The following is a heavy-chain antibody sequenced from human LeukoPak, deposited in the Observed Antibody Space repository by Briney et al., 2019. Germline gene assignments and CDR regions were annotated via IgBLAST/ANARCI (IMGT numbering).Heavy chain of an antibody. Sequence: GGSLRLSCAASGFTFSSYSMNWVRQAPGKGLEWVSVIYSGGSTYYADSVKGRFTISRDNSKNTLYLQMNSLRAEDTAVYYCASCSGGSCYKYYYGMDVWGQGTTVTVSS. CDR2: IYSGGST. D-gene: IGHD2-15*01. V-gene: IGHV3-53*01. J-gene: IGHJ6*02. CDR3: ASCSGGSCYKYYYGMDV. CDR1: GFTFSSYS.